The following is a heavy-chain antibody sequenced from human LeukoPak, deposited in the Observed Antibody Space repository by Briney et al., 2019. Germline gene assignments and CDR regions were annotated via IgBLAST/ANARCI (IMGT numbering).Heavy chain of an antibody. V-gene: IGHV3-13*01. J-gene: IGHJ4*02. CDR2: VSAGHHA. Sequence: GGSLRHSCTASGLTLDGHDMHWVRQTTGDGLEWVAAVSAGHHAFYAGSVRGRFTVSREDAKNSLFLQMNSLRAGDTAIYYFVSEARGYHYTYFDYWGQGSLVTVSS. CDR1: GLTLDGHD. CDR3: VSEARGYHYTYFDY. D-gene: IGHD5-18*01.